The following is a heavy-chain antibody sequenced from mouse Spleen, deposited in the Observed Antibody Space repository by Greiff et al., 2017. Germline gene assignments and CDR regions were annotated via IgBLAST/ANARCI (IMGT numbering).Heavy chain of an antibody. CDR2: IYPGDGDT. J-gene: IGHJ4*01. Sequence: QVQLQQSGPELVKPGASVKISCKASGYAFSSSWMNWVKQRPGKGLEWIGRIYPGDGDTNYNGKFKGKATLTADKSSSTAYMQLSSLTSEDSAVYFCARGDYGSSSYAMDYWGQGTSVTVSS. CDR3: ARGDYGSSSYAMDY. D-gene: IGHD1-1*01. V-gene: IGHV1-82*01. CDR1: GYAFSSSW.